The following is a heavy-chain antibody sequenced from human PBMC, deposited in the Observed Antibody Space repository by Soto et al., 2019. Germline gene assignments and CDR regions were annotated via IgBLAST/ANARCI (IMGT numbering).Heavy chain of an antibody. CDR1: GFTLSSYS. J-gene: IGHJ4*02. D-gene: IGHD6-19*01. CDR3: ARERGGYSSGLFDY. Sequence: EVQLVESGGGLVKPGGSLRLSCAASGFTLSSYSMNWVRQAPGKGLEWVAYISSSSSYIYYADSVKGRFTISRDNAKNPRYLQMNSLRAEDTSVYYCARERGGYSSGLFDYWRQGTLVTVSS. CDR2: ISSSSSYI. V-gene: IGHV3-21*01.